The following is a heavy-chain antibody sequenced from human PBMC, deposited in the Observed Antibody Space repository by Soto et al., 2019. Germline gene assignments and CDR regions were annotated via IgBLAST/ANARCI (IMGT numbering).Heavy chain of an antibody. CDR2: IIPLFGTT. D-gene: IGHD3-16*01. CDR3: ARRLDDRADEGFDV. V-gene: IGHV1-69*18. J-gene: IGHJ3*01. Sequence: QVHLVQSGAEVRKPGSSVKVSCKTSGGTFSTYTIYWVRQAPGQGLEWMGRIIPLFGTTKYAQNFQDRVTITAEASTRTTYMELSSLRAEDTAVYYCARRLDDRADEGFDVWGEGTAVTVSA. CDR1: GGTFSTYT.